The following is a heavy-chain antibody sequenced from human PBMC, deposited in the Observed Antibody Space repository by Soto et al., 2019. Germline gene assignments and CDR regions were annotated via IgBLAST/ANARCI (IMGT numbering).Heavy chain of an antibody. CDR3: AKEVGVVVPAAMIDYYYGMDV. Sequence: EVQLLESGGGLVQPGGSLRLSCAASGFTFSSYAMSWVRQAPGKGLEWVSAISGSGGSTYYADSVKGRFTISRDNSKNTLYMHMNSLRAEDTAVYYCAKEVGVVVPAAMIDYYYGMDVWGQGTTVTVSS. CDR1: GFTFSSYA. CDR2: ISGSGGST. D-gene: IGHD2-2*01. V-gene: IGHV3-23*01. J-gene: IGHJ6*02.